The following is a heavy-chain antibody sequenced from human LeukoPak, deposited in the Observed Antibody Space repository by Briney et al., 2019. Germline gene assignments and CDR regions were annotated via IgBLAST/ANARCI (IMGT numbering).Heavy chain of an antibody. Sequence: GGSLRLSCVASGFTFSSYAMSWVRQSAGKGLDWVSSISGSSASIYYADSVRGRFTVSRDNSKNTLYLHMNSLRAEDTAVYYCARDTDGSLDYWGQGILVTVAS. CDR3: ARDTDGSLDY. D-gene: IGHD1-26*01. CDR1: GFTFSSYA. J-gene: IGHJ4*02. CDR2: ISGSSASI. V-gene: IGHV3-23*01.